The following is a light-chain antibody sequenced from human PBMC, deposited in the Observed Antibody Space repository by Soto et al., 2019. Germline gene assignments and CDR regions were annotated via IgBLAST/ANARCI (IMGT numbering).Light chain of an antibody. Sequence: EIVLTQSLGTLSLSPGERATLSCRASQSVSSTYLAWYQQQPGQAPRLLIYGASNRATGIPDRFSGSGSGTDFTLTISRLEPEDFALYYCQQYGSSSWTFGQGTKVDIK. CDR1: QSVSSTY. CDR3: QQYGSSSWT. CDR2: GAS. J-gene: IGKJ1*01. V-gene: IGKV3-20*01.